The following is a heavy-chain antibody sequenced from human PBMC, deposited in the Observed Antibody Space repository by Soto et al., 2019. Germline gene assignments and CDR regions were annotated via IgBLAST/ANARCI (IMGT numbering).Heavy chain of an antibody. CDR3: AKDRGTVTTYYFDY. CDR2: ISGSGGRT. J-gene: IGHJ4*02. V-gene: IGHV3-23*01. D-gene: IGHD4-17*01. Sequence: GGSLRLSCAASGFTFSSYAMSWVRQAPGKGLEWVSAISGSGGRTYYADSMKGRFTTTRDNSKNTLYLQMNDLRADDTAVYYCAKDRGTVTTYYFDYWGQGTLVTVSS. CDR1: GFTFSSYA.